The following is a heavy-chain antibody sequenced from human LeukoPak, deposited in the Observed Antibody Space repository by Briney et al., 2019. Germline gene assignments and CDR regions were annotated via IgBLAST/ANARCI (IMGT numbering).Heavy chain of an antibody. CDR3: ARVGSSGWSNWFDP. J-gene: IGHJ5*02. CDR2: IYNSGST. V-gene: IGHV4-59*01. D-gene: IGHD6-19*01. Sequence: SETLSLTCTVSGDSISNYYWNWIRQPPGKGLEWIGYIYNSGSTNYNPSLKSRVAISVDTSKNQFSLKLSSVTAADTAVYYCARVGSSGWSNWFDPWGQGTLVTVSS. CDR1: GDSISNYY.